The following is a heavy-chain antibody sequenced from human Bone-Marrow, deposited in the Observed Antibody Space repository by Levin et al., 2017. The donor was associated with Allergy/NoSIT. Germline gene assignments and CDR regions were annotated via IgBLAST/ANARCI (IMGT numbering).Heavy chain of an antibody. V-gene: IGHV3-43*01. CDR1: GFSFDDHT. Sequence: SGGSLRLSCATSGFSFDDHTMHWVRQAPGKGLEWVSLISWDGDITYYADSVKGRFTISRDNSNNSLYLQMKSLTTEDTAFYYCAKDLGEYWFDPWGQGTLVTVSS. CDR3: AKDLGEYWFDP. J-gene: IGHJ5*02. CDR2: ISWDGDIT.